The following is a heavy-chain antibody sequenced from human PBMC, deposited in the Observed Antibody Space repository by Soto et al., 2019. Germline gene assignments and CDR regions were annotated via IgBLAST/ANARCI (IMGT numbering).Heavy chain of an antibody. CDR3: ARDTYSGSYFAY. CDR2: ISAYNGNT. CDR1: GYIFTSYG. D-gene: IGHD1-26*01. Sequence: SVKVSCKASGYIFTSYGISWVRQAPGQGLEWMGWISAYNGNTNYAQKLQGRVTMTTDTSTSTAYMELRSLRSDDTAVYYCARDTYSGSYFAYWGQGTLVTVSS. J-gene: IGHJ4*02. V-gene: IGHV1-18*01.